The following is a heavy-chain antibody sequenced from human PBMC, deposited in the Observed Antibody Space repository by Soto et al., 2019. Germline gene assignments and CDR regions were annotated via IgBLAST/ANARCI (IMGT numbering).Heavy chain of an antibody. CDR2: INPNSGGT. J-gene: IGHJ6*02. CDR1: GYTFTGYY. V-gene: IGHV1-2*04. D-gene: IGHD3-10*01. CDR3: ARGSGSYTYYYYGMDV. Sequence: ASVKVSCKASGYTFTGYYMHWVRQAPGQGLEWMGWINPNSGGTNYAQKFQGWVTMTRDTSISTAYMELSRLRSDDTAVYYCARGSGSYTYYYYGMDVWGQGTTVTVSS.